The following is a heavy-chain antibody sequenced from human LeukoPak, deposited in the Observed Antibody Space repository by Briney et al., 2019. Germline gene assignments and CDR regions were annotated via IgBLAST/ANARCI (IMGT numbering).Heavy chain of an antibody. CDR1: GGSISSYY. D-gene: IGHD3-3*01. J-gene: IGHJ3*02. CDR3: ARDAYYDFWSGYYIVVFDI. V-gene: IGHV4-4*07. CDR2: IYTSGST. Sequence: SETLSLTCTVSGGSISSYYWSWIRQPAGKGLEWIGRIYTSGSTNYNPSLKSRVTMSVDTSKNQFSLKLSSVTAADTAVYYCARDAYYDFWSGYYIVVFDIWGQGTMVTVSS.